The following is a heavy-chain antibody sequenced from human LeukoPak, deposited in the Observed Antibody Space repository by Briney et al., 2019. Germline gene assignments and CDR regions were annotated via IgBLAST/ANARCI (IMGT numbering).Heavy chain of an antibody. V-gene: IGHV3-30*03. CDR2: ISYDGSNK. CDR3: ARDPVAEGIDY. Sequence: GGSLRLSCAASGFTFSSYGMHWVRQAPGKGLEWVAVISYDGSNKYYADSVKGRFTISRDNSKNSLYLQMNSLRAEDTAVYYCARDPVAEGIDYWGQGTLVTVSS. CDR1: GFTFSSYG. D-gene: IGHD6-19*01. J-gene: IGHJ4*02.